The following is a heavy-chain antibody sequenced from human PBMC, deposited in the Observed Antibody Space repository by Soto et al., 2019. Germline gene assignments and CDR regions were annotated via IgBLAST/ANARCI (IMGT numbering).Heavy chain of an antibody. J-gene: IGHJ4*02. V-gene: IGHV3-23*01. Sequence: EVQLLESGGGLVQPGGSLRLSCAASGFTFSSYAVSWVRQAPGKGLEWVSAISGSGGSTYYADSVKGRFTISRDNSKNTLYLQMNSLRAEDTAVYYCAKAVGGGQWLARFDYWGQGTLVTVSS. D-gene: IGHD6-19*01. CDR2: ISGSGGST. CDR3: AKAVGGGQWLARFDY. CDR1: GFTFSSYA.